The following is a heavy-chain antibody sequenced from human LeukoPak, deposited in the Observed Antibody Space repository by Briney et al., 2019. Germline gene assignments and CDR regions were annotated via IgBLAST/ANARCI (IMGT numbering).Heavy chain of an antibody. V-gene: IGHV1-18*01. J-gene: IGHJ6*03. CDR1: GYTFTSYG. CDR3: ARDQFSSSWYLHYYYYMDV. Sequence: EASVKVSCKASGYTFTSYGISWVRQAPGQGLEWMGWISAYNGNTNYAQKLRGRVTMTTDTSTSTAYMELRSLRSDDTAVYYCARDQFSSSWYLHYYYYMDVWGKGTTVTVSS. CDR2: ISAYNGNT. D-gene: IGHD6-13*01.